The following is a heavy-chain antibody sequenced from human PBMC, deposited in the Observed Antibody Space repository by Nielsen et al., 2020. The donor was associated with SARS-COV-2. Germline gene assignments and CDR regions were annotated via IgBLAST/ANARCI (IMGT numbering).Heavy chain of an antibody. J-gene: IGHJ6*02. D-gene: IGHD3-10*01. CDR1: GFTFSSYG. V-gene: IGHV3-30*18. Sequence: GGSLRLSCAASGFTFSSYGMHWVRQAPGKGLEWVAVISYDGSNKYYADSVKGRFTISRDNSKNTLYLQMNSLRAEDTAVYYCAKRMGEQLLWFGEVYYYHGMDVWGQGTTVTVSS. CDR2: ISYDGSNK. CDR3: AKRMGEQLLWFGEVYYYHGMDV.